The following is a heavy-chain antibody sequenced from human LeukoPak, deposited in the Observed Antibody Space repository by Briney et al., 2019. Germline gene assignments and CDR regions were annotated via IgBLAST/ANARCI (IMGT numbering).Heavy chain of an antibody. J-gene: IGHJ6*04. V-gene: IGHV5-10-1*01. CDR2: IDPSDSYT. Sequence: GESLKISCKGSGYSFTSYWISWVLQMPGKGLEWMGRIDPSDSYTNYSPSFQGHVTISADKSISTAYLQWSSLKASDTAMYYCASSDMNGYGMDVWGKGTTVTVSS. CDR3: ASSDMNGYGMDV. D-gene: IGHD3-9*01. CDR1: GYSFTSYW.